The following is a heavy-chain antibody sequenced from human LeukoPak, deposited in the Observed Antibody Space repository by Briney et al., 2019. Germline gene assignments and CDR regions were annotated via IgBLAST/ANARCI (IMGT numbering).Heavy chain of an antibody. J-gene: IGHJ5*02. V-gene: IGHV4-38-2*02. CDR3: ARDSSGYRSWFDP. Sequence: SETLSLTCTVSGYSISSGYYWGWIRQPPGKGLEWIGSIYHSGSTYYNPSLKSRVTISVDTSKYQFSLKLSSVTAADTAVYYCARDSSGYRSWFDPWGQGTLVTVSS. CDR2: IYHSGST. CDR1: GYSISSGYY. D-gene: IGHD5-18*01.